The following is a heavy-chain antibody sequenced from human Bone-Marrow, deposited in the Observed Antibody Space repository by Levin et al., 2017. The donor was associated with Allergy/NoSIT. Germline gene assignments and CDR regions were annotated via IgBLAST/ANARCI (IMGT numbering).Heavy chain of an antibody. J-gene: IGHJ4*02. CDR1: GFTFSSYW. D-gene: IGHD6-13*01. CDR2: INGDGSST. CDR3: ARGDIAAPGTSAY. V-gene: IGHV3-74*01. Sequence: QAGGSLRLSCAASGFTFSSYWMHWVRQAPGKGLLWVSRINGDGSSTNYADSVKGRFSISRDNAKNTLYLQMNSLRAEDTAVYYCARGDIAAPGTSAYWGQGTLVTVSS.